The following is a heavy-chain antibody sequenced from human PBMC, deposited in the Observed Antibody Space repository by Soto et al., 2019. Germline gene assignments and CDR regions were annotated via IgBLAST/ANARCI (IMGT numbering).Heavy chain of an antibody. CDR2: MYYSGTT. V-gene: IGHV4-39*01. Sequence: PSETLSLTCSVSGASFSSSSYYWGWIRQPPEKGLEWIATMYYSGTTYYNPSLKSRVTVSIDTSKDQFSLKLTSVTAADTAMYYCATHPAISATSFYDMDVWGHGTTVTVSS. CDR1: GASFSSSSYY. J-gene: IGHJ6*02. CDR3: ATHPAISATSFYDMDV. D-gene: IGHD3-3*01.